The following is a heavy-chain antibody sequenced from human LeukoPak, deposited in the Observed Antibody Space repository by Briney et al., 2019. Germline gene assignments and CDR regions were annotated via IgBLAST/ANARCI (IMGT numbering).Heavy chain of an antibody. CDR3: ARVDLGLRLQHYYYYYMDV. J-gene: IGHJ6*03. V-gene: IGHV1-18*01. Sequence: GASVKVSCKASGYTFTSYGISWVRQAPGQGLEWMGWISAYNGNTNYAQKLQGRVTMTTDTSTSTAYMELRSLRSDDTAVYYCARVDLGLRLQHYYYYYMDVWGKGTTVTVSS. CDR1: GYTFTSYG. CDR2: ISAYNGNT. D-gene: IGHD5-24*01.